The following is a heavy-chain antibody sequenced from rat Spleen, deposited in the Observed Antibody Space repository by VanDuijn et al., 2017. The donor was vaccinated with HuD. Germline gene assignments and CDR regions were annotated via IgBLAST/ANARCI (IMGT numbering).Heavy chain of an antibody. V-gene: IGHV5-22*01. CDR1: GFTLSDHY. J-gene: IGHJ3*01. CDR3: ARHGYYMFAY. D-gene: IGHD1-2*01. CDR2: ITNTGGST. Sequence: EVQLVESDGGLVQPGRSLKLSCAASGFTLSDHYMAWVRQAPKKGLEWVASITNTGGSTYYPDSVKGRFTISRDNAKSTLYLQMNSLRSEDTATYYCARHGYYMFAYWGQGTLVTVSS.